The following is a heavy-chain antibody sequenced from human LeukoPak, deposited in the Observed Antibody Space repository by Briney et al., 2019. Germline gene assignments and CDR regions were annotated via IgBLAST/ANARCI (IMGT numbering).Heavy chain of an antibody. CDR1: GYTFTGYY. Sequence: ASVKVSCKASGYTFTGYYMHWVRQAPRQGLEWMGWINPNSGGTNYAQKFQGRVTMTRETSISTAYMELSRLRSDDTAVYYCARVLYSGSYHRDAFDIWGQGTMVTVSS. CDR2: INPNSGGT. V-gene: IGHV1-2*02. J-gene: IGHJ3*02. CDR3: ARVLYSGSYHRDAFDI. D-gene: IGHD1-26*01.